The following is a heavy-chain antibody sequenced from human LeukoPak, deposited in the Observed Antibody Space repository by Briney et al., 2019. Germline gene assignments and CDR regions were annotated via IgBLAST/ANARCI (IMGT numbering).Heavy chain of an antibody. D-gene: IGHD4-17*01. CDR3: TKDRSGGTTTTVMVA. Sequence: GGSLGLSCAASGFSFSSCAMSWVRQAPGKGLEWVSAISGGAYNTYYADSVKGRFTISRDNSKNTLHLQMNSLRAEDTALYYCTKDRSGGTTTTVMVAWGQGTLVTVSS. CDR2: ISGGAYNT. V-gene: IGHV3-23*01. CDR1: GFSFSSCA. J-gene: IGHJ5*02.